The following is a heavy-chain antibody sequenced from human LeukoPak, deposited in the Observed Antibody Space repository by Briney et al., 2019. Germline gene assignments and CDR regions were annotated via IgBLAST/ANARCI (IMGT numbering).Heavy chain of an antibody. V-gene: IGHV1-2*02. J-gene: IGHJ5*02. CDR3: ARDFRVTTEYNWFDP. CDR2: INPNSGGT. Sequence: VKVSCKASGYTFTGYYLHWVRQAPGQGLEWMEWINPNSGGTNYAQKFQGRVTMTRDTSISTAYMELRRLKSDDTAVYYCARDFRVTTEYNWFDPWGQGTLVTVSS. D-gene: IGHD3-3*01. CDR1: GYTFTGYY.